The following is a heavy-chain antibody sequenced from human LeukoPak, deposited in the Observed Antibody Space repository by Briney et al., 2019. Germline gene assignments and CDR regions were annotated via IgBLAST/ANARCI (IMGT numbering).Heavy chain of an antibody. CDR2: ISYDGSNK. J-gene: IGHJ3*02. V-gene: IGHV3-30-3*01. Sequence: GRSLRLSCAASGFTFSSYAKHWVRQAPGKGLEWVAVISYDGSNKYYADSVKGRFTISRDNSKNTLYLQMNSLRAEDTAAYYCARDRVLRFLEWLSVDAFDIWGQGTTVTVSS. D-gene: IGHD3-3*01. CDR3: ARDRVLRFLEWLSVDAFDI. CDR1: GFTFSSYA.